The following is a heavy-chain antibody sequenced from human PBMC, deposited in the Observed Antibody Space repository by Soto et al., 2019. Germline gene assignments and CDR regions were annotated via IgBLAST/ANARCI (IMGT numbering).Heavy chain of an antibody. CDR1: GYTFSDYY. D-gene: IGHD5-18*01. V-gene: IGHV1-2*02. CDR2: ISPKSGGT. J-gene: IGHJ4*02. Sequence: GASVKVSCKASGYTFSDYYLHWVRQAPGQGLEWMGWISPKSGGTHFAPKFEGRVTLTTDTSISTAFMEVSRLSSDDTAVYYCARGPRTQLLFPSVYWGEGTLVAVSS. CDR3: ARGPRTQLLFPSVY.